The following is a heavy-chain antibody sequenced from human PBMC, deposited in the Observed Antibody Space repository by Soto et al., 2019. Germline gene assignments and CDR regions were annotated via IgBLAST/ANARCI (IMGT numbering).Heavy chain of an antibody. CDR1: GFTFSSYS. Sequence: GGSLRLSCAASGFTFSSYSMNWVRQAPGKGLEWVSYISSSSSTIYYADSVKGRFTISRDNAKNSLYLQMNSLRDEDTAVYYCVRDGYRYYDSSGYLDYWGQGTLVTVSS. J-gene: IGHJ4*02. CDR2: ISSSSSTI. D-gene: IGHD3-22*01. CDR3: VRDGYRYYDSSGYLDY. V-gene: IGHV3-48*02.